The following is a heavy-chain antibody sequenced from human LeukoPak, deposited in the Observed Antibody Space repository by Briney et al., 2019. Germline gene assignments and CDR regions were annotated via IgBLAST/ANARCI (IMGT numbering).Heavy chain of an antibody. D-gene: IGHD1-26*01. CDR3: ARHEVGGSYGQRSHYFDY. V-gene: IGHV4-59*08. CDR1: GGSISSYY. Sequence: PSETLPLTCTVSGGSISSYYWSWIRQPPGKGLEWIGYIYYSGSTNYNPSLKSRVTISVDTSKNQFSLKLSSVTAADTAVYYCARHEVGGSYGQRSHYFDYWGQGTLVTVSS. J-gene: IGHJ4*02. CDR2: IYYSGST.